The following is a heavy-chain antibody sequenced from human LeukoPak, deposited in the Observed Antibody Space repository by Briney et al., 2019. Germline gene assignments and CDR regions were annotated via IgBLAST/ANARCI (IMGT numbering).Heavy chain of an antibody. D-gene: IGHD3-10*01. Sequence: SQTLSLTCTVSGGSLSSGDYYWSWIRQPPGKGLEWIGYIYYSGSTYYNPSLKMRVTISVDTAKNQFSLKLSSVTAADTAVYYCARDPITMVRGVIPHSDYWGQGTLVTVSS. CDR2: IYYSGST. V-gene: IGHV4-30-4*08. CDR3: ARDPITMVRGVIPHSDY. CDR1: GGSLSSGDYY. J-gene: IGHJ4*02.